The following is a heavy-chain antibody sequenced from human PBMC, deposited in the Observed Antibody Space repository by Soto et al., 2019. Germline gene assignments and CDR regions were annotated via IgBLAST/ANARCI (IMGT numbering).Heavy chain of an antibody. CDR3: ARVHNWNDYYYYGMDV. V-gene: IGHV1-69*13. J-gene: IGHJ6*02. Sequence: ASVKVSCKASGGTFSSYAISWVRQAPGQGLEWMGGIIPIFGTANYAQKFQGRVTITADESTSTAYMELSSLRSEDTAVYYCARVHNWNDYYYYGMDVWGQGTTVTVSS. D-gene: IGHD1-1*01. CDR1: GGTFSSYA. CDR2: IIPIFGTA.